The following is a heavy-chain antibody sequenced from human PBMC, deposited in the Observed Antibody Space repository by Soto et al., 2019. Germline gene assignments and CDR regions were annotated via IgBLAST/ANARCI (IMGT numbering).Heavy chain of an antibody. Sequence: SQTLSLTCVISGDSVSSSSVAWNWVRQSPSRGLEWLGRTYYRSRWYSDFAVSVRGRIVINADTSKNQFSLQLNSVTPEDTAVYFCARSEEDSDYYYYVLDVGAQGTTVTVSS. D-gene: IGHD2-15*01. CDR1: GDSVSSSSVA. CDR3: ARSEEDSDYYYYVLDV. J-gene: IGHJ6*02. CDR2: TYYRSRWYS. V-gene: IGHV6-1*01.